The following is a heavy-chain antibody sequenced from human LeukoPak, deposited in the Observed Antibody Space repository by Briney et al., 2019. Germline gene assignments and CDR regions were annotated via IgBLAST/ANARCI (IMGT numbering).Heavy chain of an antibody. V-gene: IGHV4-34*01. D-gene: IGHD2-8*01. CDR2: INHSGST. CDR3: ARGSVLKVYAI. J-gene: IGHJ4*02. Sequence: SETLSLTCAVYGGSFSGYYWSWIRQPQGKGLEWIGEINHSGSTNYNPSLKSRVTISVDTSKNQFSLKLSSVSAADTAVYYCARGSVLKVYAIWGQGTLVTVSS. CDR1: GGSFSGYY.